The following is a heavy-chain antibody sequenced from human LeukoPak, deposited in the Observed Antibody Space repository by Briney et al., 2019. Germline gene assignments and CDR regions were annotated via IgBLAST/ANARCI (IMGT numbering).Heavy chain of an antibody. V-gene: IGHV3-53*01. Sequence: AGGSLRLSCAASEFSVGSNYMTWVRQAPGKGLEWVSLIYSGGSTYYADSVKGRFTISRDNSKNTLYLQMNSLRAEDTAVYYCASYSSSFDYWGQGTLVTVSS. CDR1: EFSVGSNY. D-gene: IGHD6-13*01. CDR2: IYSGGST. J-gene: IGHJ4*02. CDR3: ASYSSSFDY.